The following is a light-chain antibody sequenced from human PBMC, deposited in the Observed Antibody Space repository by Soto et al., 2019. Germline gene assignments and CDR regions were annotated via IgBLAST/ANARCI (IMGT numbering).Light chain of an antibody. CDR2: GAS. Sequence: EIMFDHSPGTLSFSPCEKATLSFRASQSVTKSLAWYQQKPGQAPRLLIYGASSRATGIPDRFSGSGSGTDFTLTISRLEPEDFAVYYCQQYGGSPRTFGQGTKVDTK. J-gene: IGKJ1*01. CDR3: QQYGGSPRT. V-gene: IGKV3-20*01. CDR1: QSVTKS.